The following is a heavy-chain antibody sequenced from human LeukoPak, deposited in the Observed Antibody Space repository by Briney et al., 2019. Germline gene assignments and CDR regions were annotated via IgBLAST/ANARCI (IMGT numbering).Heavy chain of an antibody. Sequence: ASVKVSCKASGYTFTSYGISWVRQAPGQGLEWMGWISAYNGNTNYAQKLQGRVTMTTDTSTSTAYMELRSLRSDDTAVYYCARNSHQGYCSSTSCYQNWFDPWGQGTLVTVSS. CDR2: ISAYNGNT. J-gene: IGHJ5*02. CDR3: ARNSHQGYCSSTSCYQNWFDP. CDR1: GYTFTSYG. D-gene: IGHD2-2*01. V-gene: IGHV1-18*01.